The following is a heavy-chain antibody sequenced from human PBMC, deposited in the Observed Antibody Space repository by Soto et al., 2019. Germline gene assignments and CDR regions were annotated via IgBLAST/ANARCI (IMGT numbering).Heavy chain of an antibody. Sequence: SETLSLTCTVSGGSISSYYWSWIRQPPGKGLEWIGYIYHSGSTNYNPSLKSRVTISVDTSKNQFSLKPSSVTAADTAVYYCARAPGYCSSTSCYSYYYGMDVWGQGTTVTVSS. CDR2: IYHSGST. CDR1: GGSISSYY. D-gene: IGHD2-2*02. CDR3: ARAPGYCSSTSCYSYYYGMDV. J-gene: IGHJ6*02. V-gene: IGHV4-59*01.